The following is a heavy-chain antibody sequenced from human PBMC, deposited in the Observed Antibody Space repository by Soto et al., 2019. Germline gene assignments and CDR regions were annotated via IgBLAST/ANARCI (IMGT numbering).Heavy chain of an antibody. D-gene: IGHD2-8*01. CDR2: IYYSGST. CDR3: GRVGPRSCTNGVCYNNWFDP. Sequence: SETLSLTCTVSGGSISSYYWSWIRQPPGKGLEWIGYIYYSGSTNYNPSLKSRVTISVDTSKNQFSLKLSSVTAADTAVYYCGRVGPRSCTNGVCYNNWFDPWGQGTLVTVSS. CDR1: GGSISSYY. V-gene: IGHV4-59*01. J-gene: IGHJ5*02.